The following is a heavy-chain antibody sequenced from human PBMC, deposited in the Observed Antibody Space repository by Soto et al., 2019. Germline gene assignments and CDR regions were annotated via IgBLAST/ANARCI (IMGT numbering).Heavy chain of an antibody. D-gene: IGHD6-19*01. CDR3: ARVHVMVVAGSTFDY. J-gene: IGHJ4*03. CDR2: IYHGGTT. V-gene: IGHV4-38-2*02. Sequence: SETLSLTCTVSGDSISSGSYWGWIRQPPGEGPEWIASIYHGGTTFYNPSLKSRISISVDTSKNQFSLRLTSVTAADTATYYCARVHVMVVAGSTFDYWGPGTLVTVS. CDR1: GDSISSGSY.